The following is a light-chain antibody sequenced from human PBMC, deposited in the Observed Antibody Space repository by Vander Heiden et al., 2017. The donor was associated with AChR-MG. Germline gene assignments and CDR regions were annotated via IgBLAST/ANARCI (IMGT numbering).Light chain of an antibody. V-gene: IGLV2-18*02. Sequence: QSSLTQPPSVSGSPGRSVAISSPGTSSDVGANNRLAWYQQVPGTAPKLILYEVIKRPSGVPARFSGSKSGNTASLTISGRQAEDETDYYCSSFTGSNTYVFGTGTKVTVL. CDR3: SSFTGSNTYV. J-gene: IGLJ1*01. CDR2: EVI. CDR1: SSDVGANNR.